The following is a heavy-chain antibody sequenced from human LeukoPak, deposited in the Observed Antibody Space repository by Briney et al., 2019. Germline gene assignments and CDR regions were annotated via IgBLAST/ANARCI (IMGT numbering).Heavy chain of an antibody. V-gene: IGHV4-59*12. Sequence: SETLSLTCTVSGGSISSYYWSWIRQPPGKGLEWIGYIYYSGSTNYNPSLKSRVTISVDTSKNQFSLKLSSVTAADTAVYYCARASFTAHGGAFDIWGQGTMVTVSS. CDR2: IYYSGST. D-gene: IGHD3-10*01. CDR1: GGSISSYY. CDR3: ARASFTAHGGAFDI. J-gene: IGHJ3*02.